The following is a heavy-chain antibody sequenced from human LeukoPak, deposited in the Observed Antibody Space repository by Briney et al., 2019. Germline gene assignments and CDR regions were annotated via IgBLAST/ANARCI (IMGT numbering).Heavy chain of an antibody. CDR1: GGSISSGDYY. CDR2: IYYSGST. J-gene: IGHJ3*02. D-gene: IGHD4-17*01. V-gene: IGHV4-30-4*01. Sequence: PSQTLSLTCTVSGGSISSGDYYWSWIRQPPGEGLEWIGYIYYSGSTYYNPSLKSRVTISVDTSKNQFSLKLSSVTAADTAVYYCARHNTVTTYDAFDIWGQGTMVTVSS. CDR3: ARHNTVTTYDAFDI.